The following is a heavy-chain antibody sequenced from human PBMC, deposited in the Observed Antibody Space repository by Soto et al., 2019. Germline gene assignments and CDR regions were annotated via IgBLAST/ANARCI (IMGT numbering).Heavy chain of an antibody. CDR2: IIPIFGTA. CDR3: ARDRGPSSGYYPYWFDP. CDR1: GGTFSSYA. Sequence: QVQLVQSGAEVKKPGSSVKVSCKASGGTFSSYAITWVRQAPGQGLEWMGGIIPIFGTANYAQKFQARVTITADESTSTADMELSSVRSEDTAVYYCARDRGPSSGYYPYWFDPWGQGTLVTVSS. V-gene: IGHV1-69*12. J-gene: IGHJ5*02. D-gene: IGHD3-22*01.